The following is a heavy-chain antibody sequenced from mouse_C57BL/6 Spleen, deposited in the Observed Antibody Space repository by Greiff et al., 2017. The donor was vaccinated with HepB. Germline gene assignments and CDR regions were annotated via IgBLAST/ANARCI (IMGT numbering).Heavy chain of an antibody. J-gene: IGHJ4*01. CDR1: GYTFTDYE. Sequence: QVQLQQSGAELVRPGASVTLSCKASGYTFTDYEMHWVKQTPVHGLEWIGAIDPENGGTAYNQKFKGKAILTADKSSSTAYMELRSLTSEDSAVYYCTRSDYDGDGYAMDYWGQGTSVTVSS. CDR3: TRSDYDGDGYAMDY. D-gene: IGHD2-4*01. CDR2: IDPENGGT. V-gene: IGHV1-15*01.